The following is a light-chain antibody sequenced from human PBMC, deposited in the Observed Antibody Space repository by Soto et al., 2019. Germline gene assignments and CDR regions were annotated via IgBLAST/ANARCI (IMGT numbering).Light chain of an antibody. CDR1: QSISSW. CDR2: KAS. J-gene: IGKJ5*01. Sequence: DTQMTQSPSTLSASVGDRVTITCRASQSISSWLAWYQQKPGKAPKLLIYKASSLESGVPSRFSGSGSGTEFTLNISSLQPDDFATYYRQQYNSYPITLGQGTRREIK. V-gene: IGKV1-5*03. CDR3: QQYNSYPIT.